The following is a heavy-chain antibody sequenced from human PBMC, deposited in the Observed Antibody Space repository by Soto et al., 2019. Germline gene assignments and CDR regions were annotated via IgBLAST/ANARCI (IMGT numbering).Heavy chain of an antibody. V-gene: IGHV3-23*01. CDR2: ISGSDGNT. Sequence: GGSLRLSCAASGFTSSSYAMSWVRQSPGKGLEWVSGISGSDGNTNYADSVRGRFTISRDNSKNTLNLQMNTLRVEDTAVYYCAAGIAAAGTSGGLDIWGQGTMVTVSS. D-gene: IGHD6-25*01. J-gene: IGHJ3*02. CDR1: GFTSSSYA. CDR3: AAGIAAAGTSGGLDI.